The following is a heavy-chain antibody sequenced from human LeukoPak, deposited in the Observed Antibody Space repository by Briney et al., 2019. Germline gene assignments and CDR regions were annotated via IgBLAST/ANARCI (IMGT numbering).Heavy chain of an antibody. CDR1: GYTFTSYG. Sequence: ASVKVSCKASGYTFTSYGISWVRQAPGQELEWMGWISAYNGNTNYAQKLQGRVTITTDTSTSTAYMELRSLRSDDTAVYYCARVLVEEVLTNWFDPWGQGTLVTVSS. CDR3: ARVLVEEVLTNWFDP. J-gene: IGHJ5*02. V-gene: IGHV1-18*01. D-gene: IGHD2-2*01. CDR2: ISAYNGNT.